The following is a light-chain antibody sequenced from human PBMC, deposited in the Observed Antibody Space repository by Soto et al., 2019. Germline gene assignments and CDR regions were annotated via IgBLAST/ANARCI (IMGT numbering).Light chain of an antibody. V-gene: IGKV3-11*01. CDR1: QSVSAY. J-gene: IGKJ1*01. CDR2: DAS. CDR3: QQYNNWPPWT. Sequence: SVLLPSPATLSLSTWERAYLYCRASQSVSAYLVWNPQKPGQAPRRLIYDASNRATGIPARFSGSGSGTEFTLTISSLQSEDFAVYYCQQYNNWPPWTFGQGTKVDIK.